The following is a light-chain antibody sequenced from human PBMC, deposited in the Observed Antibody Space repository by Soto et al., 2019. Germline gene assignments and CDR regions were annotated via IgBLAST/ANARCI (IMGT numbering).Light chain of an antibody. V-gene: IGKV1-39*01. CDR2: AAY. Sequence: DIQMTQSPSSLSASVGDRVTITCRASESISRHLNWYQQKPGKAPKILIYAAYSLQNGVPSRFRGSGSGTAFTLTITNLQPEDFATYYCQQTYSTLSIPFGQGTRL. CDR3: QQTYSTLSIP. J-gene: IGKJ5*01. CDR1: ESISRH.